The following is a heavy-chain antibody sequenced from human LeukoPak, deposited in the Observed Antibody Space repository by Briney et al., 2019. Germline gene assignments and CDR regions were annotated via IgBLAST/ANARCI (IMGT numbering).Heavy chain of an antibody. CDR3: ARINSGRHLGDAFDI. J-gene: IGHJ3*02. V-gene: IGHV3-7*01. D-gene: IGHD1-26*01. CDR2: IKQDGSEK. Sequence: GGSLRLSCAAFSGYCMTWVRQAPGKGLEWVANIKQDGSEKYYVDSVKGRFTISRDNAKNSLFLQMNSLRAEDTAVYYCARINSGRHLGDAFDIWGQGTSVTVSS. CDR1: SGYC.